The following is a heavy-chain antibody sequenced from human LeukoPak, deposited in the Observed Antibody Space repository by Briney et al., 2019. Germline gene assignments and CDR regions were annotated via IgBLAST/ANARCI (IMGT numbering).Heavy chain of an antibody. Sequence: GGSLRLSCAASGFTFSSYGMHWVRQAPGKGLEGVAFIRYDGSNKYYADSVKGRFTTSRDNSKNTLYLQMNSLRAEDTAVYYCAKDQYYDSSGYPTMAFDIWGQGTMVTVSS. J-gene: IGHJ3*02. CDR1: GFTFSSYG. D-gene: IGHD3-22*01. CDR2: IRYDGSNK. V-gene: IGHV3-30*02. CDR3: AKDQYYDSSGYPTMAFDI.